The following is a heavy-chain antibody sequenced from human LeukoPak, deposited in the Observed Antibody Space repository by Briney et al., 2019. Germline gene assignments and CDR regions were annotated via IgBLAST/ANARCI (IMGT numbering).Heavy chain of an antibody. Sequence: GDSLRLSCVTSGFTFSSHWMHWVRQAPGKRLVWVSRIDNDGSSTTYADSVKGRFTISRDNAKNTLYLQMNSLRAEDTAVYYCARGLWGPDYWGQGTLVTVSS. V-gene: IGHV3-74*01. D-gene: IGHD3-16*01. J-gene: IGHJ4*02. CDR1: GFTFSSHW. CDR2: IDNDGSST. CDR3: ARGLWGPDY.